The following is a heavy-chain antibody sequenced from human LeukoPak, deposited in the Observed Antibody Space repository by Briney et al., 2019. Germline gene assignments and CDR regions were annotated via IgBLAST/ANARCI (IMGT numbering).Heavy chain of an antibody. D-gene: IGHD3-22*01. Sequence: SETLSLTCAVYGGSFSGYYWSWIRQPPGKGLEWIGEINHSGSTNYNPSLKSRVTISVDTSKNQFSLKLSSVTAADTAVYYCARAGPDSSGYSFYYWGQGTLVTVSS. V-gene: IGHV4-34*01. CDR3: ARAGPDSSGYSFYY. J-gene: IGHJ4*02. CDR2: INHSGST. CDR1: GGSFSGYY.